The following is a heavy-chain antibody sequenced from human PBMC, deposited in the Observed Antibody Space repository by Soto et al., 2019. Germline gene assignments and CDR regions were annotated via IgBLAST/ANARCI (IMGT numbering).Heavy chain of an antibody. CDR2: IIPIFGTA. Sequence: QVQLVQSGAEVKKPGSSVKVSCKASGGTFSSYAISWVRQAPGQGLEWRGGIIPIFGTANYAQKFQGRVTITADESTSTAYMELSSLRSEDTAVYYCARGRITMIVVVREYYGMDVWGQGTTVTVSS. D-gene: IGHD3-22*01. J-gene: IGHJ6*02. V-gene: IGHV1-69*01. CDR1: GGTFSSYA. CDR3: ARGRITMIVVVREYYGMDV.